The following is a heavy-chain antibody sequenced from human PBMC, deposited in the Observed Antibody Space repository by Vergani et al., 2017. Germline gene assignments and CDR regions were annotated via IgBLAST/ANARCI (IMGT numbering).Heavy chain of an antibody. D-gene: IGHD3-22*01. Sequence: QVQLVESGGGLVKPGGSLRLSCAASGFTFSDYYMSWIRQAPGKGLEWVSYISSSGSTIYYADSVKGRFTISRDNAKNSLYLQMNSLRAEDTALYYCARINYYGSSGYSLTRWHNWFDPWGQGTLITFSS. J-gene: IGHJ5*02. V-gene: IGHV3-11*04. CDR1: GFTFSDYY. CDR3: ARINYYGSSGYSLTRWHNWFDP. CDR2: ISSSGSTI.